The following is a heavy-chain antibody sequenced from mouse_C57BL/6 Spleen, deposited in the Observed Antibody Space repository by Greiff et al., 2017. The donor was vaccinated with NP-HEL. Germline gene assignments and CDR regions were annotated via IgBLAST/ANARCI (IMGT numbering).Heavy chain of an antibody. V-gene: IGHV5-9-1*02. CDR2: ISSGGDYI. CDR3: TRGGNYDYEAGFLFAY. Sequence: EVMLVESGEGLVKPGGSLKLSCAASGFTFSSYAMSWVRQTPEKRLEWVAYISSGGDYIYYADTVKGRFTISRDNARNTLYLQMSSLKSEDTAMYYCTRGGNYDYEAGFLFAYWGQGTLVTVSA. CDR1: GFTFSSYA. D-gene: IGHD2-4*01. J-gene: IGHJ3*01.